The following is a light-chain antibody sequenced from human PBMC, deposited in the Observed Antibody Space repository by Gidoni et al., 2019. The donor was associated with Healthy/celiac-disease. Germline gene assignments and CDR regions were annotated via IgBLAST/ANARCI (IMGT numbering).Light chain of an antibody. J-gene: IGKJ4*01. Sequence: VMQQSAATSSSSPGEGAILSRACRRGVSSYLAWYQQKPGQAPRLLMYGASTRATGIPARFSGSGSGTEFTVTISRLESEDFAVYYCQQYNSWPLTFGGGTKVEIK. V-gene: IGKV3-15*01. CDR1: RGVSSY. CDR2: GAS. CDR3: QQYNSWPLT.